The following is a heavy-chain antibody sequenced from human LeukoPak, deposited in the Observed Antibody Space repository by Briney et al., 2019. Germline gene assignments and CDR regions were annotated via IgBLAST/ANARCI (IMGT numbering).Heavy chain of an antibody. Sequence: GGSLRLSCAASGFTFSSYAMSWVRQAPGKGLEWVSAISGSGGSTYYADSVKGRFTISRDNSKNTLYLQMNSLRAEDTAVYYRAKDPCSSTSCYIDYWGQGTLVTVSS. J-gene: IGHJ4*02. CDR1: GFTFSSYA. CDR3: AKDPCSSTSCYIDY. D-gene: IGHD2-2*01. CDR2: ISGSGGST. V-gene: IGHV3-23*01.